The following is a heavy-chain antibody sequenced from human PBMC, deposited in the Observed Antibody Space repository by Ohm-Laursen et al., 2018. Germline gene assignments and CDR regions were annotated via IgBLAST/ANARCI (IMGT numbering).Heavy chain of an antibody. CDR3: ARDRGYSYGGDGY. CDR1: GFTFSSYS. D-gene: IGHD5-18*01. Sequence: SLRLSCAASGFTFSSYSMNWVRQAPGKGLEWVSYISSSGSTIYYADSVKGRFTISRDNAKNSLYLQMSSLRSEDTAVYYCARDRGYSYGGDGYWGQGTLVTVSS. V-gene: IGHV3-48*04. CDR2: ISSSGSTI. J-gene: IGHJ4*02.